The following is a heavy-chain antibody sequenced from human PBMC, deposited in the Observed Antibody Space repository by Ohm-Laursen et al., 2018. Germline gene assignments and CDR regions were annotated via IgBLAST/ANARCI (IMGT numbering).Heavy chain of an antibody. J-gene: IGHJ3*02. CDR1: GFTFSDYY. CDR3: ARVSKRWELLLDGFDI. Sequence: SLRLSCAASGFTFSDYYMSWVRQAPGKGLEWVSYTSSSGSTIYYADSVKGRFTISRDNAKNSLYLQMNSLRAEDTAVYYCARVSKRWELLLDGFDIWGQGTMVTVSS. D-gene: IGHD1-26*01. CDR2: TSSSGSTI. V-gene: IGHV3-11*01.